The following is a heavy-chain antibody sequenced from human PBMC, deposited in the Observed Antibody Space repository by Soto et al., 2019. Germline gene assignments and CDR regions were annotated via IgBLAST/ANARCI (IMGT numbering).Heavy chain of an antibody. CDR3: ARNESSNIYGRDV. D-gene: IGHD6-6*01. Sequence: EVQLVESGGGLVKPGGSLRLSCAASGFTFSSYSMNWVRQAPGKGLEWVSSISSSSFSINYADAVKGRFSISRDNAQNSRQRQMNNWRAEDTAVDYCARNESSNIYGRDVWGQGTTVTVSS. CDR1: GFTFSSYS. V-gene: IGHV3-21*01. CDR2: ISSSSFSI. J-gene: IGHJ6*02.